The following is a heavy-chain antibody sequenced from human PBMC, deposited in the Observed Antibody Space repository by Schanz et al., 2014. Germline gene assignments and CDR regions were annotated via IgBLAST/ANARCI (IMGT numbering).Heavy chain of an antibody. J-gene: IGHJ4*02. Sequence: QVQLVESGGGVVQPGRSLRLSCAASGFMFSSYGMHWVRQAPGKGLEWVGVISYDGSKKSYADSVKGRFTISRDNSKNTLFLQMNSLRAEDTAVYYCARDHATESYYSAGPPIDYWGQGTLLTVSS. V-gene: IGHV3-33*08. CDR2: ISYDGSKK. CDR3: ARDHATESYYSAGPPIDY. D-gene: IGHD1-26*01. CDR1: GFMFSSYG.